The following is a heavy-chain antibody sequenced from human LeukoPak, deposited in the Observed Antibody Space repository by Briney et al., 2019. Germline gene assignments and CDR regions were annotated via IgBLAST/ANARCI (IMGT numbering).Heavy chain of an antibody. D-gene: IGHD5-18*01. CDR1: GFTFGTYA. CDR2: IRYDGSNK. CDR3: AKDRGYSSGIDY. J-gene: IGHJ4*02. V-gene: IGHV3-30*02. Sequence: PGGSLRLSCAASGFTFGTYAMSWVRQAPGKGPEWAAFIRYDGSNKNYADSVKGRFTISRDNSKNTLYLQMNSLRAEDTAVYYCAKDRGYSSGIDYWGQGTLVTVSS.